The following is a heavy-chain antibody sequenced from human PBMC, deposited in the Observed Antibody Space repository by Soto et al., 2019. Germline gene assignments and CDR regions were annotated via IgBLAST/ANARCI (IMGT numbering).Heavy chain of an antibody. D-gene: IGHD3-10*01. CDR3: ARLSYGSGSYGL. CDR2: IYYSGST. V-gene: IGHV4-59*08. J-gene: IGHJ4*02. CDR1: GGSISSYY. Sequence: SETLSLTCTVSGGSISSYYWSWIRQPPGKGLEWIGYIYYSGSTNYNPYLKSRVTISVDTSKNQFSLKLRSVTAADTAVYYCARLSYGSGSYGLWGQGTLVTVSS.